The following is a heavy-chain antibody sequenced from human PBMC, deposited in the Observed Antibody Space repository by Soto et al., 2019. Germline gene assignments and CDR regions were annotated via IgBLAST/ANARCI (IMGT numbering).Heavy chain of an antibody. D-gene: IGHD6-19*01. CDR1: GYTFTSYA. J-gene: IGHJ2*01. V-gene: IGHV1-3*01. Sequence: GASMKVSCKASGYTFTSYAMHWVRQAPGQRLEWMGWINAGNGNTKYSQKFQGRVTITRDTSASTAYMELSGLRSEDTAVYYCARDRGTAVAGFYWYFDLWGRGTLVTVS. CDR2: INAGNGNT. CDR3: ARDRGTAVAGFYWYFDL.